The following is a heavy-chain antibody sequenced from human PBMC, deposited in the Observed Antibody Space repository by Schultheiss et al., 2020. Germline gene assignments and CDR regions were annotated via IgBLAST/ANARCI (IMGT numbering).Heavy chain of an antibody. CDR1: GGSISSGDYY. Sequence: SATLSLTCTVSGGSISSGDYYWSWIRQPPGKGLEWIGYIYYSGSTNYNPSLKSRVTISVDKSKNQFSLKLSSVTAADTAVYYCARRHSSSWYFGMDVWGQGTTVTGSS. V-gene: IGHV4-30-4*01. J-gene: IGHJ6*02. CDR3: ARRHSSSWYFGMDV. CDR2: IYYSGST. D-gene: IGHD6-13*01.